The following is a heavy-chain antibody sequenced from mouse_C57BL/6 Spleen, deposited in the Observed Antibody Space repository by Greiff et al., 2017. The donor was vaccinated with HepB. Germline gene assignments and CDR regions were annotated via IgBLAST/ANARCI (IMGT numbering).Heavy chain of an antibody. Sequence: QVQLQQPGAELVKPGASVKLSCTASGYTFTSYWMQWVQQRPGQGLEWIGEIDPSDSYTNYNQKLKGKVTLTVDTATSTVYMQLSSLTSEDSAVYYCARSITAGVPDMDYWGQGTTLTVSS. V-gene: IGHV1-50*01. CDR3: ARSITAGVPDMDY. CDR1: GYTFTSYW. D-gene: IGHD1-1*01. J-gene: IGHJ2*01. CDR2: IDPSDSYT.